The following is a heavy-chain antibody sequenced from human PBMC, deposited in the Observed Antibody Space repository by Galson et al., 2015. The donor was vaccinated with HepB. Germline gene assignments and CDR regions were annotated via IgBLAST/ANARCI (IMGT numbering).Heavy chain of an antibody. CDR1: GDSVSSTSAA. V-gene: IGHV6-1*01. J-gene: IGHJ5*02. CDR2: TYYRSKWYN. D-gene: IGHD5-18*01. Sequence: CAISGDSVSSTSAAWNWIRQSPSRGLEWLGRTYYRSKWYNDYAVSVKSRITINPDTSKNQFSLQLNSVTPEDTAVYYRARGPPGWQLWFRGVWFDPWGQGTLVTVSS. CDR3: ARGPPGWQLWFRGVWFDP.